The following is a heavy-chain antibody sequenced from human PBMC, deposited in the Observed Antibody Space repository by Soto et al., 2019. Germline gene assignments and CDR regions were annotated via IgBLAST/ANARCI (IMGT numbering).Heavy chain of an antibody. CDR1: GFTFSSYA. Sequence: EVQLLESGGGLVQPGGSLRLSCASSGFTFSSYAMSWVRQAPGKGLEWVSAISGSGGSTYYADSVKGRFTISRGNSKKPLYLQRNSLGAEDSVVYYCAKGVNDYIWGSVPRWYFDLWGRGTLVTVS. CDR2: ISGSGGST. CDR3: AKGVNDYIWGSVPRWYFDL. J-gene: IGHJ2*01. V-gene: IGHV3-23*01. D-gene: IGHD3-16*01.